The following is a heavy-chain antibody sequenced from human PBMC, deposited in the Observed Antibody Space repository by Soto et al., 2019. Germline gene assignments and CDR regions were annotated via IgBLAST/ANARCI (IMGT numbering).Heavy chain of an antibody. D-gene: IGHD3-3*01. CDR2: ISGSGGST. CDR1: GFTFSSYA. J-gene: IGHJ4*02. V-gene: IGHV3-23*01. CDR3: AKSRYYDFWSGPGPFDY. Sequence: SLRLSCAASGFTFSSYAMSWVRQAPGKGLEWVSAISGSGGSTYYADSVKGRFTISRDNSKNTLYLQMNSLRAEDTAVYYCAKSRYYDFWSGPGPFDYWGQGTLVTVSS.